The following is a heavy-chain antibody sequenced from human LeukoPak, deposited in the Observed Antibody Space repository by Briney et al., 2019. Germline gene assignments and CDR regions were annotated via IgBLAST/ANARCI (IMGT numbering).Heavy chain of an antibody. CDR2: IYPGDPDT. Sequence: GESLKISCKGSGYSFTSYWIGWVRQMPGKGLEWMGIIYPGDPDTRYSPSFQGQVTISADKSISTAYLQWSSLKASDTAMYYCARRDYYDSRGDAFDIWGQGTMVTVSS. CDR3: ARRDYYDSRGDAFDI. J-gene: IGHJ3*02. V-gene: IGHV5-51*01. CDR1: GYSFTSYW. D-gene: IGHD3-22*01.